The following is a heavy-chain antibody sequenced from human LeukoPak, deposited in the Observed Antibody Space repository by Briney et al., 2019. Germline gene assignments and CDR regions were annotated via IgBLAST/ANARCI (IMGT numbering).Heavy chain of an antibody. J-gene: IGHJ3*02. D-gene: IGHD5-18*01. CDR1: GASIRSSSYY. CDR3: ARGHVGGYTYGGPFDI. V-gene: IGHV4-39*07. CDR2: IYSNGNT. Sequence: TLSLTWPVSGASIRSSSYYWGWIRQPPGKGLEWIGQIYSNGNTYDTPSLKSRVTISIETSKNQFSLQLTSVTAADTAVYYCARGHVGGYTYGGPFDIWGQGTVVTVSS.